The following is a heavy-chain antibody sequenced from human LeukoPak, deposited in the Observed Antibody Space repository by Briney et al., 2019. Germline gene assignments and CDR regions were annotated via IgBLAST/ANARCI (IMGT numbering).Heavy chain of an antibody. CDR1: GGTFSSYA. J-gene: IGHJ4*02. Sequence: GASVKVSCKASGGTFSSYAISWVRQAPGQGLEWMGGIIPIFGTANYAQKFQGRVAITADESTGTAYMELSSLRSEDTAVYYCARGEAVPEAPFDYWGQGTLVTVSS. CDR2: IIPIFGTA. CDR3: ARGEAVPEAPFDY. V-gene: IGHV1-69*01. D-gene: IGHD4-17*01.